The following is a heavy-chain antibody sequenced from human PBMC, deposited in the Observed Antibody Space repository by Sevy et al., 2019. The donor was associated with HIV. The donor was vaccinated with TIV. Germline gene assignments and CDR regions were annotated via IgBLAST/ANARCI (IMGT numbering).Heavy chain of an antibody. CDR3: ARDPLYYSHRDSYHLKHYFDY. D-gene: IGHD3-10*01. Sequence: GRSLRLSCGASGFAFSRYGMHWVRQAPGKGLEWVAVIWHDGNYKYYADSVKGRFTISRDNSKNTLYLQTNSLRGDVSAVYFCARDPLYYSHRDSYHLKHYFDYWGQGTQVTVSS. CDR2: IWHDGNYK. CDR1: GFAFSRYG. J-gene: IGHJ4*02. V-gene: IGHV3-33*01.